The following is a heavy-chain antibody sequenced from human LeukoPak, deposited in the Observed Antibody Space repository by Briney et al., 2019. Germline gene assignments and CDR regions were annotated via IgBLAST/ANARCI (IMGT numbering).Heavy chain of an antibody. CDR1: GFTFSSYG. V-gene: IGHV3-23*01. Sequence: PGGSLRLSCAASGFTFSSYGMSWVRQAPGKGLEWVSAISGSGGSTYYADSVKGRFTISRDNSKNTLYLQVNSLRAEDTAVYYCAKRSSSWYVAPRFDYWGQGTLVTVSS. CDR3: AKRSSSWYVAPRFDY. D-gene: IGHD6-13*01. J-gene: IGHJ4*02. CDR2: ISGSGGST.